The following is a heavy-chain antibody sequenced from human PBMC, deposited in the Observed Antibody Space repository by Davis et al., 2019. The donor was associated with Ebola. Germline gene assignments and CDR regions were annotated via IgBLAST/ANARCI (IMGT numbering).Heavy chain of an antibody. D-gene: IGHD3-10*01. Sequence: GSLRLSCTVSGGSISSSSYYWGWIRQPPGKGLEWIGYIYYSGSTNYNPSLKSRVTISVDTSKNQFSLKLSSVTAADTAVYYCARQVHYYGSGSYKKGNGMDVWGQGTTVTVSS. CDR3: ARQVHYYGSGSYKKGNGMDV. J-gene: IGHJ6*02. CDR1: GGSISSSSYY. CDR2: IYYSGST. V-gene: IGHV4-61*05.